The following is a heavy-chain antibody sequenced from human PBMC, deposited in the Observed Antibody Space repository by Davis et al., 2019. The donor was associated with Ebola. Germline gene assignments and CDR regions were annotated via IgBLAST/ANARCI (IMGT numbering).Heavy chain of an antibody. V-gene: IGHV4-34*01. CDR1: GESFSGYY. D-gene: IGHD1-14*01. J-gene: IGHJ4*02. CDR3: ARVGGNQRTFYFDY. CDR2: INHSGST. Sequence: SETLSLTCAVYGESFSGYYWTWIRQPPGKGLEWIGEINHSGSTNYNPSLKSRVTISVDTSKNQFSLKLSSVTAEDTAVYYCARVGGNQRTFYFDYWGQGTLVTVSS.